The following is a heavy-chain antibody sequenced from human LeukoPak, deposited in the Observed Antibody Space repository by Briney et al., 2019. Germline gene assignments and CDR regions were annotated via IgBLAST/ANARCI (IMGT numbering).Heavy chain of an antibody. J-gene: IGHJ5*02. CDR2: ISAYNGNT. V-gene: IGHV1-18*01. CDR3: ATAWRGDSSGPGGGVFDP. Sequence: GASVKVSCKASGYTFTSYGISWVRQAPGQGLEWMGWISAYNGNTNYAQKLQGRVTMTTDTSTSTAYMELRSLRSDDTAVYYCATAWRGDSSGPGGGVFDPWGQGTLVTVSS. D-gene: IGHD3-22*01. CDR1: GYTFTSYG.